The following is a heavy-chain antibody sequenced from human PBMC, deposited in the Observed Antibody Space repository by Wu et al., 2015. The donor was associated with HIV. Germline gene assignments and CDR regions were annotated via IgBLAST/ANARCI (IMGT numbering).Heavy chain of an antibody. D-gene: IGHD6-13*01. CDR3: TREGSSTWYPQDEFFQY. CDR2: IIPVLRTT. Sequence: QVQLVQSGAEVKKPGASVKVSCKASGYTFTGHYMHWVRQAPGQGLEWVGRIIPVLRTTDYAQKFQGRVTIITDESTSTAYMELSSLRSEDTAVYYCTREGSSTWYPQDEFFQYWGQGTLVIVSS. CDR1: GYTFTGHY. V-gene: IGHV1-69*11. J-gene: IGHJ1*01.